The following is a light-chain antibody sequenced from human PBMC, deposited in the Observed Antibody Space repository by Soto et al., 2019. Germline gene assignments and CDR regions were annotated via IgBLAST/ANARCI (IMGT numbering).Light chain of an antibody. CDR1: SSDVGGCKF. Sequence: QSALTQPPSASGSPGQSVTISCTGTSSDVGGCKFVSWYQQHPGKAPKLMIYEVSKRPSGVPDRFSGSKSGNTASLTVSGLQAEDEADYCCSSCAGSNNPYVFGTGTKLTVL. CDR2: EVS. V-gene: IGLV2-8*01. CDR3: SSCAGSNNPYV. J-gene: IGLJ1*01.